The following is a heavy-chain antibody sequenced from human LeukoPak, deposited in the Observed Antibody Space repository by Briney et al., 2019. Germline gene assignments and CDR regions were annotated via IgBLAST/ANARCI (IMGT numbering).Heavy chain of an antibody. Sequence: GGSLRLSCAASGFTFSSYAMSWVRQAPGKGLEWVSAISGSGGGTYYADSVKGRFTISRDNSKNTLYLQMNSLRAEDTAVYYCAKDTDTANYRGYYYYGMDVWGQGTTVTVSS. V-gene: IGHV3-23*01. J-gene: IGHJ6*02. CDR3: AKDTDTANYRGYYYYGMDV. CDR2: ISGSGGGT. CDR1: GFTFSSYA. D-gene: IGHD5-18*01.